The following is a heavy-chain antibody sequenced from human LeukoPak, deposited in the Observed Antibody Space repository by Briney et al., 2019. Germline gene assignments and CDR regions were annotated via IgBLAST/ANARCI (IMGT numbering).Heavy chain of an antibody. CDR1: GFTFSSYG. CDR2: IWYDGSKQ. V-gene: IGHV3-30*02. CDR3: AKDLALYYYDSSGPDY. J-gene: IGHJ4*02. D-gene: IGHD3-22*01. Sequence: GGSLRLSCAASGFTFSSYGMHWVRQAPGKGLEWVAFIWYDGSKQYYADSVKGRSTISRDNSKNTLYLQMNSLRAEDTAVYYCAKDLALYYYDSSGPDYWGQGTLVTVSS.